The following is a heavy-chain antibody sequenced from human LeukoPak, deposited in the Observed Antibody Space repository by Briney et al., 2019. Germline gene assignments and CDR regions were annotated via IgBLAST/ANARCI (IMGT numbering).Heavy chain of an antibody. CDR1: GFTFSNYA. CDR3: AKEGRCSSCYSDYMDD. D-gene: IGHD2-2*01. Sequence: GGSLRLSCAASGFTFSNYAMSWVRQAPGKGLEWVSVMSGRGGSTYYSDSVKGRFTISRDNSKSTLYLQLNSLRAEDTAVYYCAKEGRCSSCYSDYMDDWGKGTTVTVSS. J-gene: IGHJ6*03. CDR2: MSGRGGST. V-gene: IGHV3-23*01.